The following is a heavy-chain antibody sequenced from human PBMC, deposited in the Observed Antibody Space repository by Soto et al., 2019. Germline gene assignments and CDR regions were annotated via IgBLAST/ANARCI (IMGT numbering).Heavy chain of an antibody. J-gene: IGHJ4*02. Sequence: PGGTLRLSCAASRINVCAFGMNWLRQDPGKGLEWVSGISVSDAFIYYADSWRGRFSISRDASEYILYLQMNSLRVDDTALYYCTRETGAGITGRNYWDTGTLVAVAS. D-gene: IGHD1-20*01. CDR1: RINVCAFG. CDR3: TRETGAGITGRNY. V-gene: IGHV3-23*01. CDR2: ISVSDAFI.